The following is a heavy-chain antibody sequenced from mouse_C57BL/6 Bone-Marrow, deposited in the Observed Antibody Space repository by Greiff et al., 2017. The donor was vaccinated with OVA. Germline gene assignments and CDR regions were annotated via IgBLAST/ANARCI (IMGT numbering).Heavy chain of an antibody. Sequence: QVQLQHPGAELVKPGASVKLSCKASGYTFTSYWMHWVKQRPGQGLEWIGMIHPNSGSTNYNEKFKSKATLTVDKSSSTAYMQLSRLTSEDSAGYKCANVWDRNYERGDYWGQGTSLTVSS. J-gene: IGHJ2*02. V-gene: IGHV1-64*01. CDR3: ANVWDRNYERGDY. CDR2: IHPNSGST. D-gene: IGHD2-5*01. CDR1: GYTFTSYW.